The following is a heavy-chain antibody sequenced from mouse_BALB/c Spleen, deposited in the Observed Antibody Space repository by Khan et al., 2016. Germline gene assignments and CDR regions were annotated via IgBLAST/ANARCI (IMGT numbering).Heavy chain of an antibody. Sequence: EVELVESGGGLVKPGGSLKFSCAASGFTFSSYAMSWVRQTPEKRLEWVASISSGGTTYYPDSVKGRFTISRDDASNILYLQMNSLRSEDTAIYYCAREENALDYWGQGTSVTVSS. CDR2: ISSGGTT. CDR1: GFTFSSYA. V-gene: IGHV5-6-5*01. J-gene: IGHJ4*01. CDR3: AREENALDY.